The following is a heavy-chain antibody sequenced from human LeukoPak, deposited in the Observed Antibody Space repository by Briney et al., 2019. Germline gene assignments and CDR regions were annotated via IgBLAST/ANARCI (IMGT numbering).Heavy chain of an antibody. J-gene: IGHJ4*02. Sequence: PGGSLRLSCAASGFTFSSNYMSWVRQAPGKGLEWVSVIYSGGSTYYADSVKGRFTISRDNSKNTLYLQMNSLRAEDTAVYYCARGSMHFYHLYTDYWGQGTLVTVSS. CDR3: ARGSMHFYHLYTDY. V-gene: IGHV3-66*01. CDR1: GFTFSSNY. D-gene: IGHD2/OR15-2a*01. CDR2: IYSGGST.